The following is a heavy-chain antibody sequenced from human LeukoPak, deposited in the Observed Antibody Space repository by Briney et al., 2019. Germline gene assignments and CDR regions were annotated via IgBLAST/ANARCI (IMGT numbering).Heavy chain of an antibody. CDR2: IYHSGST. CDR1: GGSISSGGYY. Sequence: SETLSLTCTVSGGSISSGGYYWSWIRQPPGKGLEWIGYIYHSGSTYYNPSLKSRVTISVDRSKNQLSLKLSSVTAADTAVYYCASTNYYYYMDVWGKGTTVTVSS. D-gene: IGHD2-2*01. J-gene: IGHJ6*03. CDR3: ASTNYYYYMDV. V-gene: IGHV4-30-2*01.